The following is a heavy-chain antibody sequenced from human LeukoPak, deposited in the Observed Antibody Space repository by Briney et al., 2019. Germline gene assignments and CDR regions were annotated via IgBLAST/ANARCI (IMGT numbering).Heavy chain of an antibody. CDR1: GDSISSSY. V-gene: IGHV4-59*01. CDR2: IYYSWST. CDR3: ARNPGYSDYWSGPNWFDP. D-gene: IGHD3-3*01. J-gene: IGHJ5*02. Sequence: PSETLSLTCNVSGDSISSSYWSWIRQPPGKGLEWIGYIYYSWSTNYNPSLKSRVTISVDTPKNQFSLKLSSVTAADTAVYYCARNPGYSDYWSGPNWFDPWGQGTLVTVSS.